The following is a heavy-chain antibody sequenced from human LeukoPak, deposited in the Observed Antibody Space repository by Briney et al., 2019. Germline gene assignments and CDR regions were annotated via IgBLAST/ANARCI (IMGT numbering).Heavy chain of an antibody. Sequence: GGSLRLSCAASGFSFSTYSFSWVRQAPGKGLEWVSGISASGGDTFYADSVKGRFTISRDNSKNTLSLQMNSLRVEDTAIYYCAKPPLPLGYCSGGSCYFLDYWGQGTLVTVSS. D-gene: IGHD2-15*01. V-gene: IGHV3-23*01. CDR3: AKPPLPLGYCSGGSCYFLDY. CDR1: GFSFSTYS. J-gene: IGHJ4*02. CDR2: ISASGGDT.